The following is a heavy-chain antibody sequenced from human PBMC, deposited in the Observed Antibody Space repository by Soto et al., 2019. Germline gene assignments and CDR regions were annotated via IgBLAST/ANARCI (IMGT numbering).Heavy chain of an antibody. Sequence: PGGSLRLSCAASGFSVSSNYMSWVRQAPGKGLEWVSVIYSGGSTYYADSVKGRFTISRGNSKNTLYLQMNSLRVEDTAVYYCARTFTIFGVVIRNWFDPWGQGTLVTVSS. CDR3: ARTFTIFGVVIRNWFDP. CDR2: IYSGGST. V-gene: IGHV3-66*01. J-gene: IGHJ5*02. D-gene: IGHD3-3*01. CDR1: GFSVSSNY.